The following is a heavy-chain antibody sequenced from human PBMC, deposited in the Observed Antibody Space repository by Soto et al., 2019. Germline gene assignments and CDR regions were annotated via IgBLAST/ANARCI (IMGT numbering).Heavy chain of an antibody. Sequence: PGGSLRLSCAASGFTFSSYSMNWVRQAPGKGLEWVSSISSSSSYIYYADSVKGRFTISRDNAKNSLYLQMNSLRAEDTAVYYCARDCSGGSCYPYYYGMDVWGQGTTVTVSS. CDR2: ISSSSSYI. D-gene: IGHD2-15*01. V-gene: IGHV3-21*01. J-gene: IGHJ6*02. CDR3: ARDCSGGSCYPYYYGMDV. CDR1: GFTFSSYS.